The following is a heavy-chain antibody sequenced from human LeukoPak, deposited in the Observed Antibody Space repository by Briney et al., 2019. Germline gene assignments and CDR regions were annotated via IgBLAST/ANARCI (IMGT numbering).Heavy chain of an antibody. CDR2: IYHSGST. J-gene: IGHJ5*02. CDR1: GGSISSGGYS. Sequence: SGTLSLTCAVSGGSISSGGYSWSWIRQPPGKGLEWIGYIYHSGSTYYNPSLKSRVTISVDRSKNQFSLKLSSVTAADTAVYYCARVREQLWWFDPWGQGTLVTVSS. V-gene: IGHV4-30-2*01. D-gene: IGHD5-18*01. CDR3: ARVREQLWWFDP.